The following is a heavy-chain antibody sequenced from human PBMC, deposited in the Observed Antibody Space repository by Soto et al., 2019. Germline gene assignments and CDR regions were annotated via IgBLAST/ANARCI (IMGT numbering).Heavy chain of an antibody. Sequence: STKPLTLTFPLSGFSLSTTGLVVGWSRQPPGKALEWLALLYWDDDNRYNPSLRNRLTITRDTSKNQVVLTMTNMDPVDTATYYCAHRLPGPSGPDGRGQGTTVPFSS. J-gene: IGHJ6*02. D-gene: IGHD6-25*01. V-gene: IGHV2-5*02. CDR2: LYWDDDN. CDR3: AHRLPGPSGPDG. CDR1: GFSLSTTGLV.